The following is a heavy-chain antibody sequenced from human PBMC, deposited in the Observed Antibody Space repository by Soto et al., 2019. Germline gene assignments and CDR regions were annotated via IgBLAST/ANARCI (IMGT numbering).Heavy chain of an antibody. CDR2: IKQDGSEK. CDR1: GFTFSSYW. V-gene: IGHV3-7*01. CDR3: ARDRSYYYYGMDV. Sequence: GGSLRLSCAASGFTFSSYWMSWVRQAPGKGLEWVANIKQDGSEKYYVDSVKGRFTISRDNAKNSLYLQMNSLRAEDTAVYYCARDRSYYYYGMDVWGQGTTVTVSS. J-gene: IGHJ6*02.